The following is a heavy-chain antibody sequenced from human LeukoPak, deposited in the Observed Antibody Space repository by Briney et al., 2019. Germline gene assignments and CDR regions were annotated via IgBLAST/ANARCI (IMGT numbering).Heavy chain of an antibody. CDR3: ARDARSSLVRLDY. CDR1: GFTFSSYS. J-gene: IGHJ4*02. D-gene: IGHD6-6*01. CDR2: ISSSGSTI. Sequence: GGSLRLSCAASGFTFSSYSMSWIRQAPGKGLEWVSYISSSGSTIYYADSVKGRFTISRDNAKNSLYLQMNSLRAEDTAVYYCARDARSSLVRLDYWGQGTLVTVSS. V-gene: IGHV3-48*04.